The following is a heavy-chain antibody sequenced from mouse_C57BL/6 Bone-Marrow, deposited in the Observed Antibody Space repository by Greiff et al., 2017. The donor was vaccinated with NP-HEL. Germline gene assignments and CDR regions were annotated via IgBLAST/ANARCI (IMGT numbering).Heavy chain of an antibody. CDR2: IDPSDSYT. V-gene: IGHV1-59*01. CDR3: ARGVTTGPWFAY. D-gene: IGHD2-2*01. CDR1: GYTFTSYW. Sequence: QVQLQQPGAELVRPGTSVKLSCKASGYTFTSYWMHWVKQRPGQGLEWIGVIDPSDSYTNYNQKFKGKATLTVDTSSSTAYMQLSSLTSEDSAVYYCARGVTTGPWFAYWGQGTLVTVSA. J-gene: IGHJ3*01.